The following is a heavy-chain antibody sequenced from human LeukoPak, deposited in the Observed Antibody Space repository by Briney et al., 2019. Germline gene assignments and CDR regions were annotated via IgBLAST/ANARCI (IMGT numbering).Heavy chain of an antibody. J-gene: IGHJ5*02. V-gene: IGHV4-39*07. D-gene: IGHD5-18*01. Sequence: SEILSLTCTVSGGSISTNSYYWGWIRQPPGKGLEWIGTIYYSGITYYNPSLKSRVTISIDTSRNYYSLRLSPVTAADTAVYFCARGGGYTTNWFNPWGQGALVTVSS. CDR3: ARGGGYTTNWFNP. CDR1: GGSISTNSYY. CDR2: IYYSGIT.